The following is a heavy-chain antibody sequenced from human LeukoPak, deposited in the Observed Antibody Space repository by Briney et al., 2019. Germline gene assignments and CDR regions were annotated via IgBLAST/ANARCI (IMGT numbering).Heavy chain of an antibody. Sequence: SETLSLTCPVYGGSFSGYYWSWIRQPPGKGLEWIGEINHSGSTNYNPSLKSRVTISVDTSKNQFSLKLSSVTAADTAVYYCASGGWYGNDYWGQGTLVTVSS. D-gene: IGHD6-19*01. CDR2: INHSGST. J-gene: IGHJ4*02. CDR3: ASGGWYGNDY. V-gene: IGHV4-34*01. CDR1: GGSFSGYY.